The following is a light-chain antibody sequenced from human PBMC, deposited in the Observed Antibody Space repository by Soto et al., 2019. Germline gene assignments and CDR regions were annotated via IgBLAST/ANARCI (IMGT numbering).Light chain of an antibody. Sequence: SVLTQPPSASGTPGQRVTISCSGSSSNIGVNYVYWYQQLPGTAPKLLIYRNNQRPSGVPARFSGSKSGTSASLAISGLRSEDEADYYCAAWDDSLSGRVFGGGTKLTVL. J-gene: IGLJ3*02. CDR2: RNN. CDR1: SSNIGVNY. CDR3: AAWDDSLSGRV. V-gene: IGLV1-47*01.